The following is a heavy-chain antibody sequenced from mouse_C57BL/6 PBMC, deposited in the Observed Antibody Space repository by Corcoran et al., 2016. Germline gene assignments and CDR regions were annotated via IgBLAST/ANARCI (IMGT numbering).Heavy chain of an antibody. V-gene: IGHV9-3*01. CDR1: GYTFTTYG. J-gene: IGHJ3*01. D-gene: IGHD1-1*01. CDR3: ARSGNYGSPWFAY. Sequence: QIQLVQSGPELKKPGETVKISCKASGYTFTTYGMSWVKQAPGKGLKWMGWINTYSGVPTYADDFKGRFVFSLETSASTAYLQINNLKNEDTATYFCARSGNYGSPWFAYWGQGTLVTVSA. CDR2: INTYSGVP.